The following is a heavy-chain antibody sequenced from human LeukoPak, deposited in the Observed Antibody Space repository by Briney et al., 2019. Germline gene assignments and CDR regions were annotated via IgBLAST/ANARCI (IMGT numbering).Heavy chain of an antibody. CDR3: ATDLHRDGVNWPYFDH. V-gene: IGHV3-9*01. CDR1: GFTFDDYA. J-gene: IGHJ4*02. CDR2: ISWNSGSI. Sequence: GGSLRLSCAASGFTFDDYAMHWVRQAPGKGLEWVSGISWNSGSIGYADSVKGRFTISRDNAKNSLYLQMNSLRAEDTAVYYCATDLHRDGVNWPYFDHWGQGTLVTVSS. D-gene: IGHD5-24*01.